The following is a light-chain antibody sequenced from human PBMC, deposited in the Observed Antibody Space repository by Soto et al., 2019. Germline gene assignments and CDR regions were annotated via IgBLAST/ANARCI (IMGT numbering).Light chain of an antibody. CDR1: SGHSSYA. CDR2: LNSDGSH. J-gene: IGLJ2*01. V-gene: IGLV4-69*01. CDR3: QTWGTGIVA. Sequence: QAVLTQSPSASASLGASVKLTCTLSSGHSSYAIAWHQQQPEKGPRYLMKLNSDGSHNKGDGIADRFSGSSSGAERYLTISSLQSEDEADYYCQTWGTGIVAFGGGTKVTVL.